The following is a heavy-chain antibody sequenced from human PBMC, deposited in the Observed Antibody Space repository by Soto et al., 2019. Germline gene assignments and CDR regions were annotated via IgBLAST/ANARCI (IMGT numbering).Heavy chain of an antibody. CDR2: IYPSGST. D-gene: IGHD4-17*01. J-gene: IGHJ5*02. CDR1: GGSINSDTDY. CDR3: ARRLEEYGNYWFDP. V-gene: IGHV4-39*01. Sequence: QLQLQESGPGLVKPSETSSLTCTVSGGSINSDTDYWAWIRQPPGKALEWIGSIYPSGSTYQNPSLKSRITMSVDKSKNQFPLRLTAVTAADTAVYYCARRLEEYGNYWFDPWGQGILVTVSS.